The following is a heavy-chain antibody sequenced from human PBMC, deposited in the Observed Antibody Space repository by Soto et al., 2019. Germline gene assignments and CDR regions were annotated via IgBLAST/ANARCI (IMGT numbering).Heavy chain of an antibody. CDR1: GDTFTSYY. J-gene: IGHJ4*02. V-gene: IGHV1-46*01. Sequence: QVQLVQSGAEVKKPGASVKISCKASGDTFTSYYMHWVRQAPGQGLEWMGIINPSGGTSYAQKFLGRVTRTRDTCTSTVYLELSRLRSEDTAVYYCARVYCSGGSCGGIDYWGQGTLGTVSS. D-gene: IGHD2-15*01. CDR3: ARVYCSGGSCGGIDY. CDR2: INPSGGT.